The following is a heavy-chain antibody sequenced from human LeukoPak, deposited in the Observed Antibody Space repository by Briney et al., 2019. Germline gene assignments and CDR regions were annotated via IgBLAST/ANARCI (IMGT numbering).Heavy chain of an antibody. Sequence: GGSLRLSCTASGFTFSSYSMNWVRQAPGKGLEYVSGISNNGGSSFYADSVKGRFTISRDNSKNTLYLQMSSLRAEDTAVYYCVKITSVTGGDCWGQGTRLTVSS. D-gene: IGHD1-1*01. CDR2: ISNNGGSS. V-gene: IGHV3-64D*09. CDR1: GFTFSSYS. J-gene: IGHJ4*02. CDR3: VKITSVTGGDC.